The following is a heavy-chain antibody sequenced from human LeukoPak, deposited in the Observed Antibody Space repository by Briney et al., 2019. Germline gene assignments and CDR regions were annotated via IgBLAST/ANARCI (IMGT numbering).Heavy chain of an antibody. J-gene: IGHJ4*02. D-gene: IGHD3-3*01. CDR3: ARGTLFGDCPDY. V-gene: IGHV3-74*01. Sequence: GGSLRLSCGASGFTFSSYWMHWVRQVPGKGLVWVSRINSDGSSTRYADSVKGRFTISRDNAKNTLYLQMNSLRAEDTAVYYCARGTLFGDCPDYWGQGTLVTVSS. CDR1: GFTFSSYW. CDR2: INSDGSST.